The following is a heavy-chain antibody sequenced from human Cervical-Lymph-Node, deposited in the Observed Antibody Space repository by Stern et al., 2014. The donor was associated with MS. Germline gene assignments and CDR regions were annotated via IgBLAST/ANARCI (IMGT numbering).Heavy chain of an antibody. CDR3: ARYRGSYSDY. CDR1: GYTFTAYF. CDR2: IISKTGSA. D-gene: IGHD1-26*01. Sequence: VQLVESGAEVERPGASVKVSCKASGYTFTAYFLHWVRQAPGQVLEWMGWIISKTGSATYAQKFQDRVTMTRDTSINTGYMEVSSLRSDDTAVYYCARYRGSYSDYWGQGTLVAVSS. J-gene: IGHJ4*02. V-gene: IGHV1-2*02.